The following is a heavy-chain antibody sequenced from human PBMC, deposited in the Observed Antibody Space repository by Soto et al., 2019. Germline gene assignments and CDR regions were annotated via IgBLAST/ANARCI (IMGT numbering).Heavy chain of an antibody. Sequence: SETLSLTCNISWGSIYGGQSCWNWLRQLPWKGPEWMGYTFYSASTYYERSFKSRMSITLDKPRNQFSLKLRSVTAADSAVYFCSRVRRTTQPYLFDFRGPRAQVTVSS. V-gene: IGHV4-31*02. CDR1: WGSIYGGQSC. D-gene: IGHD1-26*01. J-gene: IGHJ4*02. CDR2: TFYSAST. CDR3: SRVRRTTQPYLFDF.